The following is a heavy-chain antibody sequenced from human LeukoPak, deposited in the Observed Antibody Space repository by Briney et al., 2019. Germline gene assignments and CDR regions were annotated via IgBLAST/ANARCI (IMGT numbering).Heavy chain of an antibody. CDR3: ARDSSDILTGYDY. V-gene: IGHV3-30-3*01. D-gene: IGHD3-9*01. CDR2: ISYDGSNK. J-gene: IGHJ4*02. CDR1: GCTFSSYA. Sequence: GGSLRLSCAASGCTFSSYAMHWVRQAPGKGLEWVAVISYDGSNKYYADSVKGRFTISRDNSKNTLYLQMNSLRAEDTAVYYCARDSSDILTGYDYWGQGTLVTVSS.